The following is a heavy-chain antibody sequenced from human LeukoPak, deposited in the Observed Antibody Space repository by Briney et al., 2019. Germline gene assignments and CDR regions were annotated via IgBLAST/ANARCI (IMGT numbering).Heavy chain of an antibody. CDR2: IRGSGSST. CDR1: GFTFNSYT. V-gene: IGHV3-23*01. D-gene: IGHD6-19*01. Sequence: GGSLRLSCAASGFTFNSYTMNWVRQAPGKGLEWVSGIRGSGSSTYYADSVKGRFTISRDNSKNTLYLQMNSLRAEDTAVYYCVKSPGLAVAGLDYWGQGTLATVSS. J-gene: IGHJ4*02. CDR3: VKSPGLAVAGLDY.